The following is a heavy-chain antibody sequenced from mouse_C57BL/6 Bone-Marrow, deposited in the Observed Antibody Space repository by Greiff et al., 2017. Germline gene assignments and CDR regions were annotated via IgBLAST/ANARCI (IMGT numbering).Heavy chain of an antibody. Sequence: QVQLQQPGAELVKPGASVKMSCKASGYTFTSYWITWVKQRPGQGLEWIGDIYPGSGSTNYNEKFKSKATLTVDTSSSTAYMQLSSLTSEDSAVYYCARGSNYVSGFAYWGQGTLVTVSA. CDR1: GYTFTSYW. CDR3: ARGSNYVSGFAY. J-gene: IGHJ3*01. D-gene: IGHD2-5*01. CDR2: IYPGSGST. V-gene: IGHV1-55*01.